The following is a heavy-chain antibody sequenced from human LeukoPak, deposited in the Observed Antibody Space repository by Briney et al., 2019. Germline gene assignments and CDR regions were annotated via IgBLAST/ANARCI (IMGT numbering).Heavy chain of an antibody. V-gene: IGHV1-18*01. D-gene: IGHD2-8*01. CDR3: ERLYVMEDWFDP. J-gene: IGHJ5*02. CDR2: ISAYNGNT. CDR1: GYTFTSYG. Sequence: ASVKLSCKASGYTFTSYGISWVRQAPGQGLEWMGWISAYNGNTNYAQKLQGRVTMTTDTSTSTAYMELRSLRPDDTAVYYCERLYVMEDWFDPWGQGTLVTVSS.